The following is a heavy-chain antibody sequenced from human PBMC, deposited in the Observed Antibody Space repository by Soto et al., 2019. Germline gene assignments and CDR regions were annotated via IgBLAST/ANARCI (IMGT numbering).Heavy chain of an antibody. D-gene: IGHD1-26*01. CDR2: ISAYNGNT. CDR1: GYTFTSYG. CDR3: ARARGGATRMDYYYYYYGMDV. V-gene: IGHV1-18*01. J-gene: IGHJ6*02. Sequence: EASVKVSCKASGYTFTSYGISWVRQAPGQGLEWMGWISAYNGNTNYAQKLQGRVTMTTDTSTSTAYMELRSLRSDDTAVYYCARARGGATRMDYYYYYYGMDVWGQGTTVTVSS.